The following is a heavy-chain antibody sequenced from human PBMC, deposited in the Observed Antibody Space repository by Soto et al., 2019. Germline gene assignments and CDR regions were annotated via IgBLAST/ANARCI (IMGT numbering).Heavy chain of an antibody. V-gene: IGHV4-4*02. CDR3: ARGRGEAAGTGTYDY. CDR1: GGSISSSNW. J-gene: IGHJ4*02. D-gene: IGHD6-13*01. Sequence: SETLSLTCAVSGGSISSSNWWSWVRQPPGKGLEWIGEIYHSGSTNYNPSLKSRVTISVDKSKNQFSLKLSSVTAADTAVYYCARGRGEAAGTGTYDYWGQGTLVTVSS. CDR2: IYHSGST.